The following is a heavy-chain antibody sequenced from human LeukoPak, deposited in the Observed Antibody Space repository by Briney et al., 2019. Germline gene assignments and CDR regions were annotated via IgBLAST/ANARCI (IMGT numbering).Heavy chain of an antibody. Sequence: ASVKVSCKASGYTFTGYYMHWVRQAPGQGLERMGWINPNSGGTNYAQKFQGRVTMTRDTSISTAYMELSRLRSDDTAVYYCARAIPTQRGYYYWGQGTLVTVSS. J-gene: IGHJ4*02. CDR3: ARAIPTQRGYYY. D-gene: IGHD3-22*01. CDR2: INPNSGGT. CDR1: GYTFTGYY. V-gene: IGHV1-2*02.